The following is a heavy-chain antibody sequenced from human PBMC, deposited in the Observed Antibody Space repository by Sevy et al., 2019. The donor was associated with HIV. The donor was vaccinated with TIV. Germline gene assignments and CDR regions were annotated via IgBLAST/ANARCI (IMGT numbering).Heavy chain of an antibody. D-gene: IGHD1-20*01. CDR1: GFTFSSYA. CDR3: ARDGYKPSVGDENYYYYMDV. CDR2: ISGSGGST. Sequence: GGSLRLSCAASGFTFSSYAMSWVRQAPGKGLEWVSAISGSGGSTYYADSVKGRFTISRDKSKNTLYLQMNSLRAEDTAEYYCARDGYKPSVGDENYYYYMDVWGKGTTVTVSS. J-gene: IGHJ6*03. V-gene: IGHV3-23*01.